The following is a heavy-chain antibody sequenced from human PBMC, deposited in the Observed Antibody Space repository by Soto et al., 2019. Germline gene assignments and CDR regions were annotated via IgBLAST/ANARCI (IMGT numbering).Heavy chain of an antibody. CDR3: ATGGPDDYGDYRGWHYFDY. CDR2: ISGSGGST. D-gene: IGHD4-17*01. CDR1: GFTFSSYA. Sequence: EVQLLESGGGLVQPGGSLRLSCAASGFTFSSYAMSWVRQAPGKGLEWVSAISGSGGSTYYADSVKGRFTISRDNSKNTLYLQMNSLRAEDTAVYYCATGGPDDYGDYRGWHYFDYWGQGTLVTVSS. J-gene: IGHJ4*02. V-gene: IGHV3-23*01.